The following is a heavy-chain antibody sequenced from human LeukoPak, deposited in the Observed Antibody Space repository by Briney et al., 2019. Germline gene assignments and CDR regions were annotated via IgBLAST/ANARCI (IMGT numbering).Heavy chain of an antibody. CDR1: GGTFSSYA. D-gene: IGHD4-17*01. CDR2: IIPILGIA. J-gene: IGHJ4*02. V-gene: IGHV1-69*04. CDR3: ARDVSDDYGDYVLVY. Sequence: ASVKVSCKASGGTFSSYAISWVRQAPGQGLEWMGRIIPILGIANYAQKFQGRVTITADKSTSTAYMELSSLRSEDTAVYYCARDVSDDYGDYVLVYWGQGTLVTVSS.